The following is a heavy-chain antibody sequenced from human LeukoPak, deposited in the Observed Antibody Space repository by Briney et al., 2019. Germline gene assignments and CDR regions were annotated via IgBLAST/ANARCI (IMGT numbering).Heavy chain of an antibody. Sequence: GESLQVSCKGSGYSFTSYWIGWVRPMPGKGLEWMGIIYPGDSDTRNSPSFQGQVTISADKSISTAYLQWSSLKASDTAMYYCARYGYGGKTNDAFDIWGQGTMVTVSS. J-gene: IGHJ3*02. D-gene: IGHD4-23*01. CDR3: ARYGYGGKTNDAFDI. V-gene: IGHV5-51*01. CDR2: IYPGDSDT. CDR1: GYSFTSYW.